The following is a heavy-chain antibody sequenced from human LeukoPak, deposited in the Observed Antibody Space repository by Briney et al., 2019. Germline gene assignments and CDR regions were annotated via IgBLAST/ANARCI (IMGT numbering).Heavy chain of an antibody. D-gene: IGHD3-10*01. CDR3: ASPPMGPFDP. CDR2: IRYDGSNK. Sequence: GGSLRLSCAATRFTFSSYGMHWVRQAPGKGLEWVAFIRYDGSNKYYADSVKGRFTISRDNSKNTLYLQMNSLRAEDTAVYYCASPPMGPFDPCGQGTLVTVSS. CDR1: RFTFSSYG. J-gene: IGHJ5*02. V-gene: IGHV3-30*02.